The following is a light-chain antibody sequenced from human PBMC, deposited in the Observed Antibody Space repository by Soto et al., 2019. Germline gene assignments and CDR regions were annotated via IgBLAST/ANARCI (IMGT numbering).Light chain of an antibody. CDR2: DAS. J-gene: IGKJ3*01. CDR3: QQSSSTPPFT. Sequence: EIVLTQSPGTLSLSPGERATLSCRASQSVSSYLAWYQQKGGQAPRLLIYDASNRATGIPARFSGSGSGTDFTLTISRLEPEDFATYYCQQSSSTPPFTFGPGTKVDIK. V-gene: IGKV3-11*01. CDR1: QSVSSY.